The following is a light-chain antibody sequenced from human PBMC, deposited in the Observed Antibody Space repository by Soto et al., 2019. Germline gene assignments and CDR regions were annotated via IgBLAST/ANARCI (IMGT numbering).Light chain of an antibody. V-gene: IGLV1-44*01. Sequence: QSVLTQPPSASGTPGQRVTISCSGSSSNIGSNTANWYQQLPGTAPKLLIYSNNQRPSGVPDRFSGSKSGTSASLAISGLQSEDEADYYCAAWDDSLNAPVFGGGTKVTVL. CDR1: SSNIGSNT. CDR2: SNN. J-gene: IGLJ3*02. CDR3: AAWDDSLNAPV.